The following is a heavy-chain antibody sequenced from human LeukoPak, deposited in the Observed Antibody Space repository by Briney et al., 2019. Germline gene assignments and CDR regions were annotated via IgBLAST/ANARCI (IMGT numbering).Heavy chain of an antibody. D-gene: IGHD2-2*01. CDR1: GASFSGYY. CDR2: INHSGST. J-gene: IGHJ4*02. V-gene: IGHV4-34*01. Sequence: PSETLSLTCAVYGASFSGYYWSWIRQPPGKGLEWIGEINHSGSTNYNPSLKSRVTISVDTSKNQFSLKLSSVTAADTAVYYCARGIVVVPAASDYWGQGTLVTVSS. CDR3: ARGIVVVPAASDY.